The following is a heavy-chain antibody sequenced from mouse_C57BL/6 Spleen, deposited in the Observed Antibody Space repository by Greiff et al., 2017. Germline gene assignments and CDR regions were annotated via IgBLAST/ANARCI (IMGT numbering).Heavy chain of an antibody. CDR3: AREGLDYAMDY. CDR2: INPGNGGT. V-gene: IGHV1-54*01. D-gene: IGHD3-1*01. CDR1: GYAFTNYL. J-gene: IGHJ4*01. Sequence: VMLVESGAELVRPGTSVKVSCKASGYAFTNYLIEWVKQRPGQGLEWIGVINPGNGGTNYNEKFKGKATLTADKSSSTAYMQLSSLTSEDSAVYCCAREGLDYAMDYWGQGTSVTVSS.